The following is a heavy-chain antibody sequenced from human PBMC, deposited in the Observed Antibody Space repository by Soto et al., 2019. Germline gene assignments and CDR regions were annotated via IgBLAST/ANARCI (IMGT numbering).Heavy chain of an antibody. CDR3: AREPRQGDRIYYFDC. Sequence: SETLSLTCTVSGGSISSYSWSWIRQPPGKGLEWIGYIYDSGNTNYSPSLKSRVAISVDTSENQFSLKLNSVTAADTAVYFCAREPRQGDRIYYFDCWGQGTLVTVSS. CDR2: IYDSGNT. J-gene: IGHJ4*02. D-gene: IGHD2-21*02. CDR1: GGSISSYS. V-gene: IGHV4-59*01.